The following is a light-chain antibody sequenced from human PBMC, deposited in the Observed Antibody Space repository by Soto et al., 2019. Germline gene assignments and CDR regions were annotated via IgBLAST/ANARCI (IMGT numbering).Light chain of an antibody. CDR1: QSISSY. CDR3: QQSYSTSNSA. Sequence: DIQMTQSPSSLSASVGDRVTITCRASQSISSYLNWYQQKPGKAPKLLIYAASSLQSGVTSRFSGRGSGTDFTLTISSLPPEDFAPYYCQQSYSTSNSAFGPGTKVDIK. J-gene: IGKJ3*01. CDR2: AAS. V-gene: IGKV1-39*01.